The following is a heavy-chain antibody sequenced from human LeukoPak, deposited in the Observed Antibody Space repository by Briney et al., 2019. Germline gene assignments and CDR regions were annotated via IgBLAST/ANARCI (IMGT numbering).Heavy chain of an antibody. CDR1: GGSFSGYY. CDR2: INHSGST. V-gene: IGHV4-34*01. D-gene: IGHD3-22*01. J-gene: IGHJ6*03. CDR3: AKGRITMIVVVTLYYYYYYMDV. Sequence: SETLSLTCAVYGGSFSGYYWSWIRQPPGKGLEWIGEINHSGSTNYNPSLKSRVTISVDTSKNQFSLKLSSVTAADTAVYYCAKGRITMIVVVTLYYYYYYMDVWGKGTTVTVSS.